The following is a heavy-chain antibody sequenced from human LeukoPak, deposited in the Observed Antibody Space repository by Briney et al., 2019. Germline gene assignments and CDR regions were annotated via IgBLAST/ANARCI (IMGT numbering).Heavy chain of an antibody. CDR3: ARDSASSGHPFDY. Sequence: PGGSLRLSCAASNFTFSRYSMNWVRQAPGKGLEWVSSISSGNTYIYYADSVKGRFTISGDNAKNSLYLQMNSLRAEDTAVYYCARDSASSGHPFDYWGQGTLVTVSS. D-gene: IGHD3-22*01. J-gene: IGHJ4*02. CDR1: NFTFSRYS. V-gene: IGHV3-21*01. CDR2: ISSGNTYI.